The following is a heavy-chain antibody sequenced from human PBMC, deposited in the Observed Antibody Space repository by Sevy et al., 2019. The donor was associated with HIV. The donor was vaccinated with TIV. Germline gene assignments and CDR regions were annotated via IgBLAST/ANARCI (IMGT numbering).Heavy chain of an antibody. Sequence: GGSLRLSCAASGFTFSRYWMSWVRQAPGKGLEWVANIKKDGSEKYYVDSVKGRFTISRDNAKNSLFLQINSLRAEDTAVYYCARDCSSTSCLWGLDVWGQGTTVTVSS. CDR2: IKKDGSEK. CDR3: ARDCSSTSCLWGLDV. J-gene: IGHJ6*02. CDR1: GFTFSRYW. D-gene: IGHD2-2*01. V-gene: IGHV3-7*03.